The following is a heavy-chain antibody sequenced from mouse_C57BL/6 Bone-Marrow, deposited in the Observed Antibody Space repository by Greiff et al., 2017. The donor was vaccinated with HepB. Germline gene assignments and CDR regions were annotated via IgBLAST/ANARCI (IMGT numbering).Heavy chain of an antibody. CDR2: IDPENGDT. CDR1: GFNIKDDY. V-gene: IGHV14-4*01. Sequence: EVQLQESGAELVRPGASVKLSCTASGFNIKDDYMHWVKQRPEQGLEWIGWIDPENGDTEYASKFQGKATITADTSSNTAYLQLSSLTSEDTAVYYCTTEGRAYWGQGTLVTVSA. J-gene: IGHJ3*01. D-gene: IGHD1-1*01. CDR3: TTEGRAY.